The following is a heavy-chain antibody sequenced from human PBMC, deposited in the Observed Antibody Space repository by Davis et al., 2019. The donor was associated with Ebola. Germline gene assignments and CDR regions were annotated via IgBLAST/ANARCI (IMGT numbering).Heavy chain of an antibody. Sequence: PGGSLRLSCAASGFTVSSNYMSWVRQAPGKGLEWVSVIYSGGSTYYADSVKGRFTISRDNSKNTLYLQMNSLRAEDTAVYYCARTGTTHYYYYGMDVWGQGTTVTVSS. CDR1: GFTVSSNY. CDR3: ARTGTTHYYYYGMDV. CDR2: IYSGGST. J-gene: IGHJ6*02. D-gene: IGHD1-7*01. V-gene: IGHV3-53*01.